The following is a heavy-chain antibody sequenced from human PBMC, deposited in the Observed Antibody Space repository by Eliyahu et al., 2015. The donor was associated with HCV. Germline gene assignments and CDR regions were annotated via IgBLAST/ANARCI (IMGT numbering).Heavy chain of an antibody. V-gene: IGHV4-59*01. D-gene: IGHD2-15*01. J-gene: IGHJ4*02. CDR3: ARGSVVVVDY. Sequence: QVQLQESGPGLVKPSETLSLTCTVSGGSISSYYWSWIRQPPGKGLEWIGYIYYSGSTNYNPSLKSRVTISVDTSKNQFSLKLSSVTAADTAVYYCARGSVVVVDYWGQGTLVTVSS. CDR2: IYYSGST. CDR1: GGSISSYY.